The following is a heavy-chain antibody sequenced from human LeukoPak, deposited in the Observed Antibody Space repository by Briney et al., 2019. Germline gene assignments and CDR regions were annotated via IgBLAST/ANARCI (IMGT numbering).Heavy chain of an antibody. J-gene: IGHJ3*02. CDR2: ISTSSSYI. CDR1: GFTISRYS. D-gene: IGHD5-18*01. CDR3: ASETKRGYSYGSPTDGFDI. V-gene: IGHV3-21*01. Sequence: GGSLRLSCAASGFTISRYSMNWVRLAPGKGLEGVSSISTSSSYIYYADSVKGRFTISRDNAKNSLYLQMNSLRAEDTAVYYCASETKRGYSYGSPTDGFDIWGQGTKVTVSS.